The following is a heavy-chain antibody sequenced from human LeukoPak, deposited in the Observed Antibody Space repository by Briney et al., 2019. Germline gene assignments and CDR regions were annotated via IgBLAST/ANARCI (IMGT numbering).Heavy chain of an antibody. CDR2: IYYSGST. Sequence: PSETLSLTCTASGGTISSYYWSWIRQPPGKGLEWIGYIYYSGSTNYNPSLKSRVTISVDTSKNQFSLKLSSVTAADTAVHYCARDWDSSGYYDYWGQGTLVTVSS. CDR1: GGTISSYY. D-gene: IGHD3-22*01. V-gene: IGHV4-59*01. CDR3: ARDWDSSGYYDY. J-gene: IGHJ4*02.